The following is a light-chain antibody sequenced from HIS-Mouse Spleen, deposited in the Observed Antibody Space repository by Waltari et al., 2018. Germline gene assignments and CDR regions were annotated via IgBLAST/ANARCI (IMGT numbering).Light chain of an antibody. J-gene: IGKJ4*01. V-gene: IGKV4-1*01. CDR1: QSVLYSTNNKNY. CDR2: WAS. CDR3: QQYYSTPLT. Sequence: DIVMTQSPDSLAVSLGERATINCKSSQSVLYSTNNKNYLAWYQQKPGQPPNLLIYWASTREAGVPDRFIGSGSGTDFTLTISSLQAEDVAVYYCQQYYSTPLTFGGGTKVAIK.